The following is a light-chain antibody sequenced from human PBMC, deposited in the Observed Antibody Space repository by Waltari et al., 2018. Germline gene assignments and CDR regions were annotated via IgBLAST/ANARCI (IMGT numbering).Light chain of an antibody. V-gene: IGLV2-23*02. J-gene: IGLJ2*01. CDR3: CSYAGSATPVL. CDR2: DVT. CDR1: SSDVGDYKY. Sequence: QSALTQAASVSGSPGQSITISCAGTSSDVGDYKYVSWYQQHPDKAPKLMIYDVTKRPSGVSNRFSGSKSASTASLTISGLQAEDEADYYCCSYAGSATPVLFGGGTKLTVL.